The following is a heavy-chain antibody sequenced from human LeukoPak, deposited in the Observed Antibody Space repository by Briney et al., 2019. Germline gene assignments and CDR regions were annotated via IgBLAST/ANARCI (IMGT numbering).Heavy chain of an antibody. Sequence: SPSETLSLTCALSGGSISSGGYSWSWIRQPPGKGLEWIGYIYHSGSTYYNPSLKSRVTISVDRSKSQFSLKLNSVTAADTAVYYCAKEGITGGVIDYWGQGAPVTVSS. V-gene: IGHV4-30-2*01. CDR1: GGSISSGGYS. D-gene: IGHD3-16*01. CDR2: IYHSGST. J-gene: IGHJ4*02. CDR3: AKEGITGGVIDY.